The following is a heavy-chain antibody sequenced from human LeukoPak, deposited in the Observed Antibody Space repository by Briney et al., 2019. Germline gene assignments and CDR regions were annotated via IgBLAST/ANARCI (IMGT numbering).Heavy chain of an antibody. CDR3: ARHGAPYYYDSTTWFDP. V-gene: IGHV4-4*09. J-gene: IGHJ5*02. D-gene: IGHD3-22*01. CDR1: GSSISTYY. CDR2: IYSSGST. Sequence: PSETLSLTCIVSGSSISTYYCSWIRQAPGKGLEWIGYIYSSGSTNYNPSLKRRGTISVDTSKHQFSLKLSSVTAADTAVYYCARHGAPYYYDSTTWFDPWGQGTLVTVSS.